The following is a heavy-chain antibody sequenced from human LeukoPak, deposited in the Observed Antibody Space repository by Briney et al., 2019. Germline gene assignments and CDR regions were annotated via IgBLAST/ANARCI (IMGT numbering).Heavy chain of an antibody. D-gene: IGHD5-18*01. CDR1: GGSISSYY. Sequence: PSETLSLTRTVSGGSISSYYWSWIRQPPAKGLEGIGYIYYIGSTNYNPSLTSRVTISVDTSKNQFSLKLSSVTAAGTAVYYCARQTRSQLWLHYYYYLDVWGKGTTVTVSS. J-gene: IGHJ6*03. V-gene: IGHV4-59*01. CDR2: IYYIGST. CDR3: ARQTRSQLWLHYYYYLDV.